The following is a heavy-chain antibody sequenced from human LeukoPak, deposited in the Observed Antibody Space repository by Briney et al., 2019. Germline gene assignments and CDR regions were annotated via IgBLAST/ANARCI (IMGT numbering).Heavy chain of an antibody. J-gene: IGHJ4*02. CDR2: IIPRFGKA. D-gene: IGHD5-24*01. V-gene: IGHV1-69*01. Sequence: GSSVKVSCKTSGIIFSSDGITWVRQAPGQGLEWMGGIIPRFGKANYPQKFQGRITITADESTSTAYMELSSLRSEDTAVYFCARVQMATTINNFYFDYWGPGILVTVSS. CDR3: ARVQMATTINNFYFDY. CDR1: GIIFSSDG.